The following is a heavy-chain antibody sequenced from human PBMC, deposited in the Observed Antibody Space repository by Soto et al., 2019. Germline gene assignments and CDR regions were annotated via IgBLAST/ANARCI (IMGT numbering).Heavy chain of an antibody. Sequence: PSETLSLTCTVSGGSVSSGSYYWSWIRQPPGKGLEWIGYIYYSGSTNYNPSLKSRVTISVDTSKNQFSLKLSSVTAADTAVYYCARHGDLTGCFDYWGQGTLVTVSS. J-gene: IGHJ4*02. CDR2: IYYSGST. CDR1: GGSVSSGSYY. CDR3: ARHGDLTGCFDY. V-gene: IGHV4-61*01. D-gene: IGHD3-9*01.